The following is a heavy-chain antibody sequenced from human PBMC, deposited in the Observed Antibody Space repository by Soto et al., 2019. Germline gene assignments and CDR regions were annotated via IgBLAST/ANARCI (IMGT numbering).Heavy chain of an antibody. CDR3: ASRHSSPSRPLGGYYGMDV. CDR2: IIPILGIA. Sequence: QVQLVQSGAEVKKPGSSVKVSCKASVGTFSSYTISWVRQAPGQGLEWMGRIIPILGIANYAQKFQGRVTITADKSTSTAYMELSSLRSEDTAVYYCASRHSSPSRPLGGYYGMDVWCQGTTVTVSS. D-gene: IGHD6-13*01. V-gene: IGHV1-69*02. CDR1: VGTFSSYT. J-gene: IGHJ6*02.